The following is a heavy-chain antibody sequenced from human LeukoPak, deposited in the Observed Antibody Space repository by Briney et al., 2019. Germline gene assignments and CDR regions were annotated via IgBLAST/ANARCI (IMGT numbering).Heavy chain of an antibody. D-gene: IGHD3-16*02. CDR1: GYTFTSYA. Sequence: ASVKVSCKASGYTFTSYAISWVRQAPGQGPEWMGWINMYNGNTNYAQKLQGRVTMTTDTSTSTAYMELRSLRSDDTAVYYCARVVGNYVWGSYRPEGCFDSWGQGTLVTVPS. CDR2: INMYNGNT. V-gene: IGHV1-18*01. J-gene: IGHJ4*02. CDR3: ARVVGNYVWGSYRPEGCFDS.